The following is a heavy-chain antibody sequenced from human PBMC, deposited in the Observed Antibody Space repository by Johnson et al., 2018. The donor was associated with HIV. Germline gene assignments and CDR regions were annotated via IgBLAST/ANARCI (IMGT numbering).Heavy chain of an antibody. V-gene: IGHV3-11*04. CDR1: GFTFSDYY. CDR2: ISSSGNTI. Sequence: VQLVESGGGFVKPGGSLRLSCAASGFTFSDYYMSWIRQAPGKGLEWVSYISSSGNTIYYADSVKGRFTISRDNAKNSLDLQMNSLRAEDTAVYYCASTGLITYVGAFDIWGQGTMVTVSS. J-gene: IGHJ3*02. D-gene: IGHD1-26*01. CDR3: ASTGLITYVGAFDI.